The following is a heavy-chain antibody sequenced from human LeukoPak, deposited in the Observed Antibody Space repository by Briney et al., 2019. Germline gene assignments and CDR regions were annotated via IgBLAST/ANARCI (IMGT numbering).Heavy chain of an antibody. CDR2: ISGTGGST. Sequence: GGSLRLSCAASGFTFTNYAMSWVRQAPGKGLEWVSAISGTGGSTYHADSVKGRFTISRDNSKNTLYLQMNSLRAEDTAVYYCAKDAGIGAGGIFEYWGQGTLVTVSS. CDR3: AKDAGIGAGGIFEY. CDR1: GFTFTNYA. V-gene: IGHV3-23*01. J-gene: IGHJ4*02. D-gene: IGHD6-13*01.